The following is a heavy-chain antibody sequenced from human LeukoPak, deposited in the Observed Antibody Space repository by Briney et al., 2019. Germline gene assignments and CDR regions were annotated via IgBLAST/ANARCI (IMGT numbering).Heavy chain of an antibody. Sequence: ASVQVSCKASGYTFSDYDIHWVRQAPGQGLECMGWINPKSGATHYVQKFQGRVTMTRDTSINTDYMELSSLNSDHTAMYYCAREVIKGDDQGWFDPWGQGTLVSVFS. D-gene: IGHD3-10*01. CDR2: INPKSGAT. V-gene: IGHV1-2*02. CDR3: AREVIKGDDQGWFDP. J-gene: IGHJ5*02. CDR1: GYTFSDYD.